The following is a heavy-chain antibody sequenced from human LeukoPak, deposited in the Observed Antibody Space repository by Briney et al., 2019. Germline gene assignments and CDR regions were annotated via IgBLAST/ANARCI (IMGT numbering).Heavy chain of an antibody. CDR1: GFTFSSYG. CDR3: ARLGMTTVTRPPLLFDY. J-gene: IGHJ4*02. D-gene: IGHD4-17*01. CDR2: IWYDGSNK. V-gene: IGHV3-33*01. Sequence: GGSLRLSCAASGFTFSSYGMHWVRQAPGKGLEWVAVIWYDGSNKYYADSVKGRFTISRDNSKNTLYLQMNSLRAEDTAVYYCARLGMTTVTRPPLLFDYWGQGTLVTVSS.